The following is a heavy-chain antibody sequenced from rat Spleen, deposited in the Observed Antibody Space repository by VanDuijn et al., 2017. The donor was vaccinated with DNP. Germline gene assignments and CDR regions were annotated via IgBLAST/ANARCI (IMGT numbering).Heavy chain of an antibody. CDR3: TTDQGTITAPFDY. CDR1: GFTFSNFD. J-gene: IGHJ2*01. Sequence: EVQLVESGGGLVQPGRSLKLSCAASGFTFSNFDMAWVRQAPTKGLEWVATISYDGSRTYYRDSVKGRFSISRDNAKSTLYLQMDSLRSEDTATYYCTTDQGTITAPFDYWGQGVMVTVSS. V-gene: IGHV5S10*01. CDR2: ISYDGSRT. D-gene: IGHD1-2*01.